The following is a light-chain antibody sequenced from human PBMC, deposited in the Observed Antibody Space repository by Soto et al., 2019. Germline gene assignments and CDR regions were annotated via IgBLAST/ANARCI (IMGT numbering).Light chain of an antibody. V-gene: IGLV4-69*01. CDR1: SAHRHYP. J-gene: IGLJ3*02. Sequence: QPVLTQSPSASASLGASVRLTSTLSSAHRHYPIAWHQQRPDKAPRYLMKHNSDGCHSKGDGIPDRFPGASSGAERPPTSASLRSEAEDDYYCQTWGTDSGGFGAGNK. CDR3: QTWGTDSGG. CDR2: HNSDGCH.